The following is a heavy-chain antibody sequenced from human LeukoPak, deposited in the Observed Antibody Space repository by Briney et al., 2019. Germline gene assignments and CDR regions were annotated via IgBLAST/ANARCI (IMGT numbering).Heavy chain of an antibody. V-gene: IGHV1-18*01. J-gene: IGHJ3*02. CDR1: GYTFTSYA. D-gene: IGHD1-26*01. CDR3: AREPLIVGATSDAFDI. Sequence: GASVKVSCKASGYTFTSYAMSWVRQAPGQGLMWMEWISAYNGNTNYAQKLQGRVTMTTDTSTSTAYMELRSLRSDDTAVYYCAREPLIVGATSDAFDIWGQGTMVTVSS. CDR2: ISAYNGNT.